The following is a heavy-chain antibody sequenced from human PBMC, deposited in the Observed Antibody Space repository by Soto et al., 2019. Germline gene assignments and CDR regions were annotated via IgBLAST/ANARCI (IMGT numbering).Heavy chain of an antibody. CDR2: IVPRFGSP. Sequence: QVQLVQSGAEMRKPGSSLRVSCKASGGAFSDFAFSWVRQAPGQGLEWMGGIVPRFGSPNYAQKFGGRVTITADTSTSTVYLDLSSLTFDDTAVYICARDRIQLRLGKYSFNAMDVWGQGTTITVSS. D-gene: IGHD3-16*01. J-gene: IGHJ6*02. CDR1: GGAFSDFA. V-gene: IGHV1-69*06. CDR3: ARDRIQLRLGKYSFNAMDV.